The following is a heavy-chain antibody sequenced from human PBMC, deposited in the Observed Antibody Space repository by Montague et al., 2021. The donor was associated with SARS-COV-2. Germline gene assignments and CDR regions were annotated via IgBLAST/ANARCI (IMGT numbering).Heavy chain of an antibody. CDR2: INHSGST. J-gene: IGHJ6*02. CDR1: GGSFSGYY. CDR3: ARGRRRYNWRDETSYYYGMDV. V-gene: IGHV4-34*01. D-gene: IGHD1-20*01. Sequence: SETLSLTCAVYGGSFSGYYWSWIRQPPGKGLEWIGEINHSGSTNYNPSLKSRVTISLDTSKNQFSLKLSSVTAADTAVYYCARGRRRYNWRDETSYYYGMDVWGQGTTVTVSS.